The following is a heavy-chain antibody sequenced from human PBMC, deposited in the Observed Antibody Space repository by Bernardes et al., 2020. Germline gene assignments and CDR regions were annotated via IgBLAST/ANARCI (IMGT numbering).Heavy chain of an antibody. CDR3: ARQVRGTIFGVVIIDYYYGMDV. CDR2: IYYSGST. CDR1: GGSISSSSYY. Sequence: SETLSLTRTVSGGSISSSSYYWGWIRQPPGKGLEWIGSIYYSGSTYYNPSLKSRVTISVDTSKNQFSLKLSSVTAADTAVYYCARQVRGTIFGVVIIDYYYGMDVWGKGTTVTVSS. J-gene: IGHJ6*04. D-gene: IGHD3-3*01. V-gene: IGHV4-39*01.